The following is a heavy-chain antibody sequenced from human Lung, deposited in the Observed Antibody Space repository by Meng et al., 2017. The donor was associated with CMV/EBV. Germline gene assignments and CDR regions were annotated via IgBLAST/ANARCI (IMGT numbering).Heavy chain of an antibody. D-gene: IGHD3-22*01. V-gene: IGHV1-69*02. CDR2: IIPILGIA. CDR3: ARGSYYDSSGYYSTSDWFDP. Sequence: SVXVSXXASGGTFSSYTISWVRQAPGQGLEWMRRIIPILGIANYAQKFQGRVTITADKSTSTAYMELSSLRSEDTAVYYCARGSYYDSSGYYSTSDWFDPWGQGXLVTVSS. CDR1: GGTFSSYT. J-gene: IGHJ5*02.